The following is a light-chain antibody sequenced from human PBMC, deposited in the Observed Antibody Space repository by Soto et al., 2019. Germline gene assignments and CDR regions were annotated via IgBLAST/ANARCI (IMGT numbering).Light chain of an antibody. V-gene: IGLV2-14*01. CDR2: EVN. Sequence: QSVLTQPASVSGSPGQSITISCTGTSSDVGGCDCVSWYQQYPGKAPKLMIYEVNNRPSGVSNRFSGSKSGNTASLTISGVQADDEADYYCSSFTTTRTYVFGSGTKLTVL. CDR1: SSDVGGCDC. CDR3: SSFTTTRTYV. J-gene: IGLJ1*01.